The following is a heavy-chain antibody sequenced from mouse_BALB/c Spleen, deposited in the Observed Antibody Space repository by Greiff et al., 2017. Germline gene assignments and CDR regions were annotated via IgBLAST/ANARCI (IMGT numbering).Heavy chain of an antibody. CDR3: ARGELGLLAMDY. CDR1: GFTFSSYA. D-gene: IGHD4-1*01. Sequence: EVQGVESGGGLVKPGGSLKLSCAASGFTFSSYAMSWVRQSPEKRLEWVAEISSGGSYTYYPDTVTGRFTISRDNAKNTLYLEMSSLRSEDTAMYYCARGELGLLAMDYWGQGTSVTVSS. J-gene: IGHJ4*01. V-gene: IGHV5-9-4*01. CDR2: ISSGGSYT.